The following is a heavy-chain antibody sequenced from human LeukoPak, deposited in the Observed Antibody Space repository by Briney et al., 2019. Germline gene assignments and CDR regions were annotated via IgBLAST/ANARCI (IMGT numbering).Heavy chain of an antibody. CDR2: ISSRGDT. CDR3: AREYGDFDY. CDR1: GGSITNYY. Sequence: SETLSLTCIVSGGSITNYYWSWIRQPAGKGLQWIGRISSRGDTNYNPSLKSRVFMSIDRPKNQFSLKLLSLTAADTAVYYCAREYGDFDYWGRGTLVTVSS. D-gene: IGHD4-17*01. V-gene: IGHV4-4*07. J-gene: IGHJ4*02.